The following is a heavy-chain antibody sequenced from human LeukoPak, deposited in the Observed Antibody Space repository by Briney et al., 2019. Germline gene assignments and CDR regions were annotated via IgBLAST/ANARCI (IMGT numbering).Heavy chain of an antibody. Sequence: SETLSLTCTVSGGSISSSSYYWDWIRQPPGKGLEWIGSIYYSGSTYYNPSLQTRVTISVDTSKNQFSLKLSSVTAADTAVYYCARGSGWIGAFDIWGQGTMVTVSS. CDR1: GGSISSSSYY. J-gene: IGHJ3*02. CDR3: ARGSGWIGAFDI. D-gene: IGHD5-12*01. CDR2: IYYSGST. V-gene: IGHV4-39*07.